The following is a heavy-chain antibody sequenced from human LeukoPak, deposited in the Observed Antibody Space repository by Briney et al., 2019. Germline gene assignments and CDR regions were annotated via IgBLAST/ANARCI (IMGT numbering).Heavy chain of an antibody. V-gene: IGHV4-59*12. CDR2: IDYSGYT. J-gene: IGHJ5*02. D-gene: IGHD3-22*01. CDR1: GGSISTYY. CDR3: ARGHYLDSSTYYLTWFDP. Sequence: SETLSLTCTVSGGSISTYYWSWIRQPPGKGLEWIGQIDYSGYTNYNPSLKSRLTISIDASKNQFSLKLSSVTAADTAVYYCARGHYLDSSTYYLTWFDPWSQGTLVTVSS.